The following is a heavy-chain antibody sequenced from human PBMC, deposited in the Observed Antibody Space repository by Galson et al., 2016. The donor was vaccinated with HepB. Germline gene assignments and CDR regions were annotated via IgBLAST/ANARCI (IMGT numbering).Heavy chain of an antibody. D-gene: IGHD4-17*01. J-gene: IGHJ4*02. CDR3: AREAGYGDYVTGYYFDS. Sequence: SLRLSCAASGFTFSSYVMTWVRQAPGKGLEWVSGISGSGGSAYSADSVKGRFTISRDNSKNTLYLQMNSLRAEDTAVYYCAREAGYGDYVTGYYFDSWGQGTLVTVSS. CDR2: ISGSGGSA. V-gene: IGHV3-23*01. CDR1: GFTFSSYV.